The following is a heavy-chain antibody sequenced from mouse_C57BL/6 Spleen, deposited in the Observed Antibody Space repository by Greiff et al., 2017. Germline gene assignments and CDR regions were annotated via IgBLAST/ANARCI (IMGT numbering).Heavy chain of an antibody. CDR1: GYTFTSYG. J-gene: IGHJ1*03. CDR3: ARGYGSSYVSYWYFDV. Sequence: VHLVESGAELARPGASVKLSCKASGYTFTSYGISWVKQRTGQGLEWIGEIYPRSGNTSYNEKFKGKATLTADKSSSTAYMELRSLTSEDSAVYFCARGYGSSYVSYWYFDVWGTGTTVTVSS. D-gene: IGHD1-1*01. CDR2: IYPRSGNT. V-gene: IGHV1-81*01.